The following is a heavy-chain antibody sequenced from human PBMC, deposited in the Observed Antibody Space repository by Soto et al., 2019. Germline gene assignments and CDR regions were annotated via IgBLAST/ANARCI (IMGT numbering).Heavy chain of an antibody. CDR3: ARDRGHVLLWFGELSN. Sequence: ASVKVSCKASENTFSTYSLHWVRQAPGQGLEWMGVINPTTTTTTDAQKLQGRVTMTTDTSTSTAYMELRSLRSDDTAVYYCARDRGHVLLWFGELSNWGQGTLVTVSS. CDR2: INPTTTTT. CDR1: ENTFSTYS. V-gene: IGHV1-46*01. D-gene: IGHD3-10*01. J-gene: IGHJ1*01.